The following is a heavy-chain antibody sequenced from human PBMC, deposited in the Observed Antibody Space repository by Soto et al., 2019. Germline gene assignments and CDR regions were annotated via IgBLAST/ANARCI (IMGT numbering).Heavy chain of an antibody. CDR2: ISGSGGST. CDR3: AQGGNWNYYGMDV. Sequence: LILSWSASGFTFSRYARHWNRQAPGRGLEWVSAISGSGGSTYYAGSVKGRSTLSRANSKNTLYLQMNSLRADDTAVYYCAQGGNWNYYGMDVWGQGTTVTVSS. CDR1: GFTFSRYA. J-gene: IGHJ6*02. D-gene: IGHD1-20*01. V-gene: IGHV3-23*01.